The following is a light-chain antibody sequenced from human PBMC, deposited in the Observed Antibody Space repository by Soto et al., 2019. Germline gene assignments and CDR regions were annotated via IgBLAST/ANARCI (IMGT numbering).Light chain of an antibody. CDR3: HQYGSSLGT. CDR1: QSFTGTN. CDR2: DAV. J-gene: IGKJ2*01. V-gene: IGKV3-20*01. Sequence: EIALTQSPGTLSVSPGEGATLSCRASQSFTGTNLAWYQQRAGQAPRLLIYDAVRRATGIPDRFSGSGSGTDFTLTISRLEPEDFAVYYCHQYGSSLGTFGQGTKVDIK.